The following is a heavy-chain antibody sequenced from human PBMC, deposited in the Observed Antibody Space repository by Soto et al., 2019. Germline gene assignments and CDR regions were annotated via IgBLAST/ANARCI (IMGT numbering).Heavy chain of an antibody. CDR1: GFTFSSYS. D-gene: IGHD2-2*01. CDR3: ARDCSITSCADPMLDYYYYGMDV. Sequence: GGSLRLSCAASGFTFSSYSMNWVRQAPGKGLEWVSSISSSSSYIYYADTVKGRFTISRDNAKNSLYLQMNSLRAEDTAVYYCARDCSITSCADPMLDYYYYGMDVWGQGTTVTVSS. J-gene: IGHJ6*02. CDR2: ISSSSSYI. V-gene: IGHV3-21*01.